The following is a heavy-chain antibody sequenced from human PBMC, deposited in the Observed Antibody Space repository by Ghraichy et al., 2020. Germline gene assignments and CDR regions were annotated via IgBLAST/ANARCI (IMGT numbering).Heavy chain of an antibody. Sequence: LSLTCAASGFTFSSYWMNWVRQAPGKGLEWVANMNQDGSVKYYVDSVKGRFTISRDNAKNSLYLQMNSLRAEETAMYYCARGGNYCFDYWGQGTLVTVSS. CDR1: GFTFSSYW. J-gene: IGHJ4*02. D-gene: IGHD1-7*01. V-gene: IGHV3-7*03. CDR3: ARGGNYCFDY. CDR2: MNQDGSVK.